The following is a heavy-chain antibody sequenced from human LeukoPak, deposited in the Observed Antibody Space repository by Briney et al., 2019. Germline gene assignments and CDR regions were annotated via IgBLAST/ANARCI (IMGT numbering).Heavy chain of an antibody. D-gene: IGHD3-10*01. CDR2: IYHSGST. V-gene: IGHV4-38-2*01. J-gene: IGHJ4*02. CDR1: GYSISSGYY. CDR3: ARSNYGHPDY. Sequence: SETLSLTCAVSGYSISSGYYWGWIRQPPGKGLEWIGSIYHSGSTYYNPSLKSRVTISVDMSKNQFSLKLSSVTAADTAVYYCARSNYGHPDYWGQGTLGTVSS.